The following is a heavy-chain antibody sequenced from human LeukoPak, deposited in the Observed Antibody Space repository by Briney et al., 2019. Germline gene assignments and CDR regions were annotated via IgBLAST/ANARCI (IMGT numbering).Heavy chain of an antibody. CDR2: RSIYNGNT. Sequence: DSVKVSCKASGYDFINYGISWVRQAPGQGLEWMGWRSIYNGNTDYKLQGRVTMTTDTSTSTAYMELRSLRSDDTAVYYCARGGPFPSSSSSREYYLDYWGQGTLVTVSS. V-gene: IGHV1-18*01. CDR1: GYDFINYG. J-gene: IGHJ4*02. CDR3: ARGGPFPSSSSSREYYLDY. D-gene: IGHD6-6*01.